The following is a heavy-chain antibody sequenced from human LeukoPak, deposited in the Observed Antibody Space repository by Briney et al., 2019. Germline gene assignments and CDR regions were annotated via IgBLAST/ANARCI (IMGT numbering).Heavy chain of an antibody. CDR3: ARGRSTVTTLRYYYYCGMDV. Sequence: GGSLTLSCAASGFTFSSYDMHWVRQATGKGLEWVSAIGTAGDTYYPGSVKGRFTISRENAKNSLYLHMNSLRAGDTAVYYCARGRSTVTTLRYYYYCGMDVWGQGTTVTVSS. D-gene: IGHD4-11*01. CDR1: GFTFSSYD. V-gene: IGHV3-13*01. J-gene: IGHJ6*02. CDR2: IGTAGDT.